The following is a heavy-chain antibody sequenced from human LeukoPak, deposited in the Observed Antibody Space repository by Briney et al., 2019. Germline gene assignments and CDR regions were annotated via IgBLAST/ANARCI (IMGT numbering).Heavy chain of an antibody. CDR3: ARGIGGPAGKGYYFNY. J-gene: IGHJ4*02. CDR2: IWYDGSNK. D-gene: IGHD2-2*01. Sequence: GGSLRLSCAASGFSFSSHGMQWVRQAPGKGLEWVAVIWYDGSNKYYADSVKGRFTISRDNSQNTLYLQMNSLRAEDTAVYYCARGIGGPAGKGYYFNYWGQGTLVTVSS. V-gene: IGHV3-33*01. CDR1: GFSFSSHG.